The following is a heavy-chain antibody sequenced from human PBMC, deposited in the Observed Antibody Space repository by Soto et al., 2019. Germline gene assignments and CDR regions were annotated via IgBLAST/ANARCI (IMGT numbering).Heavy chain of an antibody. V-gene: IGHV3-20*01. CDR1: GFTFDDYG. CDR3: AGEGGTTVTKEDYYYYYYLDV. CDR2: INWNGGST. D-gene: IGHD4-17*01. Sequence: GGSLRLSCAASGFTFDDYGMSWVRQAPGKGLEWVSGINWNGGSTGYADSVKGRFTISRDNAKNSLYLQMNSLRAEDTALYHCAGEGGTTVTKEDYYYYYYLDVWGKGTTVTVSS. J-gene: IGHJ6*03.